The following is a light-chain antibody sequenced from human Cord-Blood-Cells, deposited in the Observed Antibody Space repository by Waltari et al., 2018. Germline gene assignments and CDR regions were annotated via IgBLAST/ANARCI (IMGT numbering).Light chain of an antibody. V-gene: IGLV2-23*01. CDR1: RSDVGSYNL. J-gene: IGLJ3*02. CDR2: EGS. CDR3: CSYAGSSTWV. Sequence: QSALTQPASVSGSPGQSITISCTGTRSDVGSYNLVSWYQQHPGKAPKPMIYEGSKRPSGVSNRFSGSKSGRTASMTISGLQAENEADYYCCSYAGSSTWVFGGGTKLTVL.